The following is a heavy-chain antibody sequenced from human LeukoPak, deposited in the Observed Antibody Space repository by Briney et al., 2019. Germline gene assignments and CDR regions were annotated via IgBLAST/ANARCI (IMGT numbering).Heavy chain of an antibody. J-gene: IGHJ4*02. CDR2: IWYDGSNK. Sequence: PGGSLRLSCAASGFTFSSYGMHWVRQAPGKGLEWVAVIWYDGSNKYNADSVKGRFTISRDNSKNTLYLQMNSLRAEDTAVYYCARDHYYGTNALGYWGQGTLVTVSS. V-gene: IGHV3-33*01. CDR1: GFTFSSYG. D-gene: IGHD3-10*01. CDR3: ARDHYYGTNALGY.